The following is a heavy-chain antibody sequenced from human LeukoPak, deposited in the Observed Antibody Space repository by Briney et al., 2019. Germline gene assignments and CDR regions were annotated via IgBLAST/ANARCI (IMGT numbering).Heavy chain of an antibody. CDR3: ARTYQDYYDSSGYYFDY. V-gene: IGHV4-59*01. CDR2: IYYSGST. J-gene: IGHJ4*02. CDR1: GGSISSYY. Sequence: SETLSLTCTVSGGSISSYYWSWIRQPPGKGLEWIGYIYYSGSTNYNPSLKSRVTISVDTSKNQFSLKLSSVTAADTAVYYCARTYQDYYDSSGYYFDYWGQGTLVTVSS. D-gene: IGHD3-22*01.